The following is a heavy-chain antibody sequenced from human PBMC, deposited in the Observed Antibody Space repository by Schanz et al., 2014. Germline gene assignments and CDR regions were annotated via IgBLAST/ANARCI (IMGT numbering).Heavy chain of an antibody. CDR1: GFTFSSYA. J-gene: IGHJ6*02. Sequence: QGQLVESGGGVVQPGRSLRLSCAASGFTFSSYAMHWVRQAPGKGLEWVAVISYDGSNKYYADSVKGRFTISRDNSKNTLYLQMNSLRAEDTAVYYCARDQYSINWYLRIRGMDVWGQGTTVTVSS. D-gene: IGHD6-13*01. V-gene: IGHV3-30*04. CDR2: ISYDGSNK. CDR3: ARDQYSINWYLRIRGMDV.